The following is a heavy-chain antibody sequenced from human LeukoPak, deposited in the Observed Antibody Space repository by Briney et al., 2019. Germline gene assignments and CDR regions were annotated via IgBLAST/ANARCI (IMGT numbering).Heavy chain of an antibody. CDR1: GYTFTSYY. CDR2: INPSGGST. D-gene: IGHD2-2*01. J-gene: IGHJ4*02. Sequence: ASVKVSCKASGYTFTSYYMHWVRQAPGQGLEWMGIINPSGGSTSYAQKFQGRVTMTRDTSTSTVYMELSSLRSEDTAVYYCARGDCSSTSCYASDFDYWGQGTLVTVSS. V-gene: IGHV1-46*01. CDR3: ARGDCSSTSCYASDFDY.